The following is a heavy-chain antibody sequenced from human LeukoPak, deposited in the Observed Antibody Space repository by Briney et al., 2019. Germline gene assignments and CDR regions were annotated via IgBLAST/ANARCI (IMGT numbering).Heavy chain of an antibody. J-gene: IGHJ4*02. Sequence: PGGSLRLSCAASGFTFSSYAMSWVRQAPGKGLEWVSAISGSGGSTYYADSVKGRFTISRDNSKNTLYLQMNSLRAEDTAVYYCAKFGYDFWRGYRKFDYWGQGTLVTVSS. D-gene: IGHD3-3*01. CDR2: ISGSGGST. V-gene: IGHV3-23*01. CDR1: GFTFSSYA. CDR3: AKFGYDFWRGYRKFDY.